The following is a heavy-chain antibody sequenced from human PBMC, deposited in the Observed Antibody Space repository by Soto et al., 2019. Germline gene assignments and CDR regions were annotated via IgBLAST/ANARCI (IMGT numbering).Heavy chain of an antibody. CDR2: INPNSGGT. CDR1: GYTFTGYY. Sequence: ASVKVSCKASGYTFTGYYMHWVRQAPGQGLEWMGWINPNSGGTNYAQKFQGWVTMTRDTSISTAYMELSRLRSDDTAVYYCAREHVDIVATISYYYGMAVWGQGTTVTVYS. J-gene: IGHJ6*02. D-gene: IGHD5-12*01. V-gene: IGHV1-2*04. CDR3: AREHVDIVATISYYYGMAV.